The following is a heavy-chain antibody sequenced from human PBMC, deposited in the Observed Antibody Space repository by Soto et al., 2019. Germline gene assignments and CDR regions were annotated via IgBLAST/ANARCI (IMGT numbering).Heavy chain of an antibody. CDR1: GFAFSSYT. D-gene: IGHD1-26*01. CDR2: VSGNGGNT. Sequence: EVQLVESGGGLVQPGGSLRLSCAASGFAFSSYTMNWVRRAPGKGLAWVSGVSGNGGNTYYADSVKGRFTISRDTSKNTLYLQMNSLRVDDTGVYYCAKDRMGASGWFDPWGQGTLVTVSS. CDR3: AKDRMGASGWFDP. J-gene: IGHJ5*02. V-gene: IGHV3-23*04.